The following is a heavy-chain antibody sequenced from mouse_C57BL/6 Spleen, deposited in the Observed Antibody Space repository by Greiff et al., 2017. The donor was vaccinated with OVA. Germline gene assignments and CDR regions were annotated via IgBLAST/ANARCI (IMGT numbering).Heavy chain of an antibody. V-gene: IGHV1-7*01. CDR2: INPSSGYT. CDR3: ARSAAAQAAWFAY. CDR1: GYTFTSYW. Sequence: VQLQESGAELAKPGASVKLSCKASGYTFTSYWMNWVKQRPGQGLEWIGYINPSSGYTKYNQKFKDKATLTADKSSSTAYMQLSSLTYEDSAVYYCARSAAAQAAWFAYWGQGTLVTVSA. J-gene: IGHJ3*01. D-gene: IGHD3-2*02.